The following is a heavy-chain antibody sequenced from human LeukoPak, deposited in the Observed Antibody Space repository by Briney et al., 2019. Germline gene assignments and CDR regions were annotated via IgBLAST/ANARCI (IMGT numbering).Heavy chain of an antibody. V-gene: IGHV3-7*05. J-gene: IGHJ4*02. CDR1: GFTFSSYV. CDR3: ARGQMAGY. Sequence: PGGSLRLSCEASGFTFSSYVMHWVRQAPGKGLEWVANIKPDGSEKSYVDSVKGRFTISRDNAKNSLYLQMNSLRAEDTAVYYCARGQMAGYWGQGTLVTVSS. CDR2: IKPDGSEK. D-gene: IGHD5-24*01.